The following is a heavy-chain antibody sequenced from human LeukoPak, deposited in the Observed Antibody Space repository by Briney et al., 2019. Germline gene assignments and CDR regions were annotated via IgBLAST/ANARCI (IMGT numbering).Heavy chain of an antibody. D-gene: IGHD3-22*01. CDR2: IRSKAYSGTT. J-gene: IGHJ6*02. Sequence: GGSLRLPCTASGFTFCDYAMSWVRQAPGKGLEWVGIIRSKAYSGTTEYAASVKGRFTISRDDSKSIAYLQMNSLKTEDTAVYYCTRGHQDYYDSSGYYRYYYYGMDVWGQGTTVTVSS. CDR3: TRGHQDYYDSSGYYRYYYYGMDV. V-gene: IGHV3-49*04. CDR1: GFTFCDYA.